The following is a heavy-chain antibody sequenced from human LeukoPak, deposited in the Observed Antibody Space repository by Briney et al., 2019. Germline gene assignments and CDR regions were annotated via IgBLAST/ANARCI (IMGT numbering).Heavy chain of an antibody. J-gene: IGHJ6*02. CDR3: AKVPKPLPAAIRPNYYYYGMDV. CDR2: INPSGGST. CDR1: GYTFTSYY. D-gene: IGHD2-2*02. V-gene: IGHV1-46*01. Sequence: ASVKVSYKASGYTFTSYYMHWVRQAPGQGLEWMGMINPSGGSTSYAQKFQGRVTITRDTSTSTVYMELSSLRSEDTAVYYCAKVPKPLPAAIRPNYYYYGMDVWGQGTTVTVSS.